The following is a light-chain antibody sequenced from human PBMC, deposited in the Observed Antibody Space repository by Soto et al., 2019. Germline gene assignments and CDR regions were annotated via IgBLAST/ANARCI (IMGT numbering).Light chain of an antibody. J-gene: IGLJ2*01. CDR2: DIS. Sequence: QSALTQPASVSGSPGQSITISCTGTSSDVGTYNYVSWYQQHPGKVPKLMIYDISNRPSGVSNRFSGSKSGNTASLTISGLQAEDEADYYCNSYTSSSTVIFGGGTKLTVL. CDR1: SSDVGTYNY. CDR3: NSYTSSSTVI. V-gene: IGLV2-14*03.